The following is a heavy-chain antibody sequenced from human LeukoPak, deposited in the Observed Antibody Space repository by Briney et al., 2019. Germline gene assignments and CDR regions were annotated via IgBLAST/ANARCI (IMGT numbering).Heavy chain of an antibody. V-gene: IGHV5-51*01. CDR2: IYPGDSDT. D-gene: IGHD3-9*01. J-gene: IGHJ3*02. Sequence: GESLKISCKGSGYSFTSYWTGWVRQMPGKGLEWMGIIYPGDSDTRYSPSFQGQVTISADKSISTAYLQWSSLKASDTAMYYCARRLLRYFDWLSHDAFDIWGQGTMVTVSS. CDR1: GYSFTSYW. CDR3: ARRLLRYFDWLSHDAFDI.